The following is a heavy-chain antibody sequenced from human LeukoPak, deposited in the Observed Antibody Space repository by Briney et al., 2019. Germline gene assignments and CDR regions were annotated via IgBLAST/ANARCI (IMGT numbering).Heavy chain of an antibody. D-gene: IGHD1-20*01. J-gene: IGHJ5*02. Sequence: PSETLSLTCTVSGGSISSGDYYWSWIRQPPGKGLEWIGYIYYSGSTYYNPSLKSRVTISVDTSKNQLSLKLNSVTAADTAVYYCARHSNWNGGADWFDPWGQGTQVTVSS. CDR1: GGSISSGDYY. CDR3: ARHSNWNGGADWFDP. CDR2: IYYSGST. V-gene: IGHV4-30-4*01.